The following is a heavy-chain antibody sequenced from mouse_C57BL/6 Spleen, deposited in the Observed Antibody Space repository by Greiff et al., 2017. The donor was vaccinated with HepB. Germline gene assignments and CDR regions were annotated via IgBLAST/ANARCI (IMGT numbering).Heavy chain of an antibody. CDR3: ARGGLTGYYFDY. V-gene: IGHV1-59*01. CDR1: GYTFTSYW. J-gene: IGHJ2*01. Sequence: QVQLQQPGAELVRPGTSVKLSCKASGYTFTSYWMHWVKQRPGQGLEWIGVIDPSDSYTNYNQKFKGKATLTVDTSSSTAYMQLSSLTSEDSAVYYCARGGLTGYYFDYWGQGTTLTVSS. CDR2: IDPSDSYT. D-gene: IGHD4-1*01.